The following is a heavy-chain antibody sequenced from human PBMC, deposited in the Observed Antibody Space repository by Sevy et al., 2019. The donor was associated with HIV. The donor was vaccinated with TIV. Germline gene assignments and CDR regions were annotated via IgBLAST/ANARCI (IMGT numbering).Heavy chain of an antibody. J-gene: IGHJ4*02. CDR1: GGSFSGYY. V-gene: IGHV4-34*01. CDR2: INHSGST. Sequence: SETLSLTCAVYGGSFSGYYWSWIRQPPGKGLEWIGEINHSGSTNYNPSLKSRVTISVDTSKNQFSLKLSSVTAADMAVYYCARAYGSGSYSVERRRRPFDYWGQGTLVTVSS. CDR3: ARAYGSGSYSVERRRRPFDY. D-gene: IGHD3-10*01.